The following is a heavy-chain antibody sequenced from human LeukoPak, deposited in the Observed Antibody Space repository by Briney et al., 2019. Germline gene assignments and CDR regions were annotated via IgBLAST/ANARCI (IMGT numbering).Heavy chain of an antibody. Sequence: GGSLRLSCAASGFTFSSYAMSWVRQVPGKGLEWVSAISVSGGSTYYADSVKGRFTISRDNSKNTLYLQMNSLRAEDTAVYYCAESPTKYYYDSSGYVFDYWGQGTLVTVSS. V-gene: IGHV3-23*01. CDR3: AESPTKYYYDSSGYVFDY. D-gene: IGHD3-22*01. CDR1: GFTFSSYA. J-gene: IGHJ4*02. CDR2: ISVSGGST.